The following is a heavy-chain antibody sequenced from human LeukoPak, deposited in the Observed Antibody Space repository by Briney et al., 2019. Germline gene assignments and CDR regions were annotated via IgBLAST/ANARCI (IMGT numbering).Heavy chain of an antibody. D-gene: IGHD6-13*01. CDR3: AKDRGRIAAAGLFDY. J-gene: IGHJ4*02. CDR1: GFTFSSYD. V-gene: IGHV3-23*01. Sequence: GGSLILSCAASGFTFSSYDIIWVRQAPGKGLEWVSAISGSGGSTYYADSVKGRFTISRDNSKNTLYLQMNSLRAEDTAVYYCAKDRGRIAAAGLFDYWGQGTLVTVSS. CDR2: ISGSGGST.